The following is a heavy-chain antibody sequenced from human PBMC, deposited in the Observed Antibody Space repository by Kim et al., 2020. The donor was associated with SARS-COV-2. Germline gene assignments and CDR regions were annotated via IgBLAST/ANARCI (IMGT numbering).Heavy chain of an antibody. V-gene: IGHV4-59*08. D-gene: IGHD1-1*01. J-gene: IGHJ3*02. CDR1: GGSISNYY. Sequence: SETLSLTCTVSGGSISNYYWNWIRQPPGKGLEWIGYIWYIGNTNYNPSLKSRVTISVDTSKNQFSLKLSSVTAADTALYYCAIRGTTIDAFDIWGQGTM. CDR3: AIRGTTIDAFDI. CDR2: IWYIGNT.